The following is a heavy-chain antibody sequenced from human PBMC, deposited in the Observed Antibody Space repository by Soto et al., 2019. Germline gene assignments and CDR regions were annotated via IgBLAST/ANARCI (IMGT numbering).Heavy chain of an antibody. J-gene: IGHJ4*02. D-gene: IGHD5-12*01. V-gene: IGHV4-39*01. Sequence: QLQLQESGPGLVKPSETLSLTCTVSGGSISSSSYYWGWIRQPPGKGLEWIGSIYYSGSTYYNPSLKSRVTISVDTSKNQFSLKLSSVTAADTAVYYCARLSVTTTGYDYQYYFDYWGQGTLVTVSS. CDR3: ARLSVTTTGYDYQYYFDY. CDR2: IYYSGST. CDR1: GGSISSSSYY.